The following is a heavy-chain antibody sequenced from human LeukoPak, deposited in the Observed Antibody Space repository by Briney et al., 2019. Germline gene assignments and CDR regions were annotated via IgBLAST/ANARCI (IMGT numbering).Heavy chain of an antibody. CDR2: ISPGDSDT. CDR3: ARLRSGWDFDY. Sequence: GESLKISCKGSGYSFTSYWIGWVRQMPGKGLGWMGIISPGDSDTRYSPSSQGQVSISADKSISTAYLQWSSVKASDTAMYYCARLRSGWDFDYWGQGSLVTVSS. D-gene: IGHD6-19*01. J-gene: IGHJ4*02. CDR1: GYSFTSYW. V-gene: IGHV5-51*01.